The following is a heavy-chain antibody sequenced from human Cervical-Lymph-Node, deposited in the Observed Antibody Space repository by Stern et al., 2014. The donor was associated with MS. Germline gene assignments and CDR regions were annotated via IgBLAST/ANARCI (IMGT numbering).Heavy chain of an antibody. Sequence: EVQLVASGGGLVEPGGSLRLSCAASGFIFSKAWMTWVRQAPGKGLEWVGRIKPKTAGETTNYSTPVQGRFTISRDDSKNIMFLHMSSLRTDDTAVYYCTTDEVANFAHWGPGILVTVSS. V-gene: IGHV3-15*01. CDR3: TTDEVANFAH. CDR1: GFIFSKAW. J-gene: IGHJ5*02. CDR2: IKPKTAGETT.